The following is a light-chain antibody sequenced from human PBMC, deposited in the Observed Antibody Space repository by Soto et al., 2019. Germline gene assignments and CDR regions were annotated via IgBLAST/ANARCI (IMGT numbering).Light chain of an antibody. CDR2: GAS. V-gene: IGKV3-20*01. J-gene: IGKJ4*01. CDR1: QSVSSSY. CDR3: QHYGSLVLT. Sequence: EIVLTQSPGTLSLSPGERATLSCRASQSVSSSYLAWYQQKPGQAPRLLIYGASSRATGIPDRFSGSGSGTDCTLTIGRLEPEDFAVYYCQHYGSLVLTFGGGTKVEIK.